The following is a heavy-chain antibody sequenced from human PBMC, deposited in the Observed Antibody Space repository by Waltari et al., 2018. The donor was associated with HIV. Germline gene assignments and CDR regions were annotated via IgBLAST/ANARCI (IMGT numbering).Heavy chain of an antibody. V-gene: IGHV1-69*04. CDR3: ARGPWGPGWFSTYNEY. CDR1: GGTGTPSH. J-gene: IGHJ4*02. CDR2: IIPALGRK. D-gene: IGHD6-19*01. Sequence: QVQLVQSGAAMKKPGSSVNVSCKTHGGTGTPSHNTWVRQASGQGREWMGRIIPALGRKDYAQKLQGRLTITADTSTSTVYMELSRLTSEDTAIYYCARGPWGPGWFSTYNEYWGQGTLVSVSS.